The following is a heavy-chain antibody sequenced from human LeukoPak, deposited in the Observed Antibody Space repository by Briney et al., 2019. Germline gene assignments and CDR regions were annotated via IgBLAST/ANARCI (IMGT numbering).Heavy chain of an antibody. CDR2: INHSGST. J-gene: IGHJ4*02. V-gene: IGHV4-34*01. D-gene: IGHD5-18*01. CDR3: ARGRGYSYGYFH. Sequence: SETLSLTCAVYGGSFSGYYWSWIRQPPGKGLEWIGEINHSGSTNYNPSLKSRVTISVDTSKNQFSLKLSSVTAADTAVYYCARGRGYSYGYFHWGQGTLVTVSS. CDR1: GGSFSGYY.